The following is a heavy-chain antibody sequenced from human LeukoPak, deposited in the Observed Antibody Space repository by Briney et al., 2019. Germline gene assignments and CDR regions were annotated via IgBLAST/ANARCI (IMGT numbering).Heavy chain of an antibody. CDR2: IYSGGST. Sequence: GGSLRLSCAASGFTVSSNYMSWVRQARGKGLEWVSVIYSGGSTYYADSVKGRFTITRDNSKNTVYLQMSSLRVEDTALYYCATPYCNLTSCFPYFFDYWGRGTLVTVSS. D-gene: IGHD2-2*01. V-gene: IGHV3-66*04. CDR1: GFTVSSNY. CDR3: ATPYCNLTSCFPYFFDY. J-gene: IGHJ4*02.